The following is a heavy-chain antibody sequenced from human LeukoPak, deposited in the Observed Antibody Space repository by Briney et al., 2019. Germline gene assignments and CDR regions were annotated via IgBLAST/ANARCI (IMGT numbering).Heavy chain of an antibody. CDR2: ISSGGSTI. J-gene: IGHJ4*02. V-gene: IGHV3-48*03. D-gene: IGHD3-10*01. Sequence: GGSLRLSCAASGFTFSAYEMNWVRQAPGKGLEWVSYISSGGSTIYYADSVKGRFTISRDNANNSLYLRMNSLRVEDTAVYYCARDRDHGYWGQGTLVTVSS. CDR1: GFTFSAYE. CDR3: ARDRDHGY.